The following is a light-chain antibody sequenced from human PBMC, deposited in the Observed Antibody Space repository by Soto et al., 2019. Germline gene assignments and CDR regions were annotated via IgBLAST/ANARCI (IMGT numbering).Light chain of an antibody. CDR3: QQYGSSSYT. V-gene: IGKV3-20*01. J-gene: IGKJ2*01. Sequence: DIVLTQSPDTLSLSLGERATLSCRASQSVSSNYLAWYQQKPGQAPRLLIYGASTRATGIPARFSGSGSGTDFTLTISRLEPEDFAVYYCQQYGSSSYTFGQGTRLEIK. CDR1: QSVSSNY. CDR2: GAS.